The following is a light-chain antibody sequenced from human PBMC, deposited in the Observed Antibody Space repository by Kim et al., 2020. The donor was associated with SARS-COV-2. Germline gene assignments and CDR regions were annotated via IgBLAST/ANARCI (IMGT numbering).Light chain of an antibody. Sequence: ASVGERVTITCQASQDISNYLRWFQQKPGKAPKLRIYDASNLETGVPSRFSGSGSGTDFTFTINSLQPEDIATYYCQQYDGLPPYAFGQGTKLEI. J-gene: IGKJ2*01. CDR1: QDISNY. V-gene: IGKV1-33*01. CDR3: QQYDGLPPYA. CDR2: DAS.